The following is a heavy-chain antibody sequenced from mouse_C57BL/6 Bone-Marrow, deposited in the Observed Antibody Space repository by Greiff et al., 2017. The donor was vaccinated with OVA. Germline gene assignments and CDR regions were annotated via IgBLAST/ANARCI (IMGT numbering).Heavy chain of an antibody. CDR2: IYPYNGVS. CDR3: ARRGYGNYEGLAY. J-gene: IGHJ3*01. Sequence: VQLQQSGPELVKPGASVKISCKASGYSFTGYYMHWVKQSHGNILDWIGYIYPYNGVSSYNQKFKGKATLTVANSSSTAYMELRSLTYEDSEVEYSARRGYGNYEGLAYWGQGTLVTVSA. V-gene: IGHV1-31*01. CDR1: GYSFTGYY. D-gene: IGHD2-10*02.